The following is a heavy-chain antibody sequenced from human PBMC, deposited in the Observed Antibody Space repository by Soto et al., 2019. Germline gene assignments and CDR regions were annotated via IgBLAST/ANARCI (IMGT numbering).Heavy chain of an antibody. CDR1: GYTFSKYY. J-gene: IGHJ3*01. V-gene: IGHV1-2*02. CDR3: AKNILLTVPGGFDV. D-gene: IGHD2-15*01. Sequence: ASVKVSCKTSGYTFSKYYVHWVRQAPGQGLEWMGWINPNSGGTNIAQKFQGRVTMTRDTSISTAYMDLSRLISDDTAVYYCAKNILLTVPGGFDVWGQAKMLTVSS. CDR2: INPNSGGT.